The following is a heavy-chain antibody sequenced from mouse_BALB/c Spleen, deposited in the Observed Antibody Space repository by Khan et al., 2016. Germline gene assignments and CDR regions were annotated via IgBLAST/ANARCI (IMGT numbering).Heavy chain of an antibody. J-gene: IGHJ2*01. V-gene: IGHV1S137*01. Sequence: QVQLQQSGSELVRPGVSVKISCKGSGYTFPDYAMHWVKQSHAKSLVWIGVITTNYGAATYNQKFKDKATMTVDKSSSTAYIELARLTSENSTIYYCARSGGSYNGNSFDYRGHGTTLTVSS. CDR2: ITTNYGAA. CDR3: ARSGGSYNGNSFDY. D-gene: IGHD2-10*01. CDR1: GYTFPDYA.